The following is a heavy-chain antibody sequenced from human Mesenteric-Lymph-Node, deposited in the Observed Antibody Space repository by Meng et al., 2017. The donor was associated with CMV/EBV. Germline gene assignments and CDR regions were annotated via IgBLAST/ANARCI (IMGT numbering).Heavy chain of an antibody. D-gene: IGHD2-8*02. CDR3: ARDDGGVLAGMDY. J-gene: IGHJ4*02. CDR2: INTYNVNT. CDR1: GYTFTSYR. V-gene: IGHV1-18*01. Sequence: CKASGYTFTSYRISWVRQAPGQGLEWMGYINTYNVNTNYAQKFQGRVTLTTDTSTNTVYMELRSLRSDDTAIYYCARDDGGVLAGMDYWGQGTLVTVSS.